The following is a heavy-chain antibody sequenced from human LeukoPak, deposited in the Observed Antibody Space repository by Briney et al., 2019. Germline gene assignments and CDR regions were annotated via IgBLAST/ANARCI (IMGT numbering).Heavy chain of an antibody. V-gene: IGHV3-21*01. CDR1: GFSFSIYS. CDR3: ASGNADFLRTDGMDV. D-gene: IGHD1/OR15-1a*01. Sequence: GGSLRLSCAASGFSFSIYSMSWVRQAPGRGLEWVSSISSRSGYIYYAGSVKGRFTISRDNAKNSLYLQMNSLRAEDTAVYYCASGNADFLRTDGMDVWGQGTTVIVSS. CDR2: ISSRSGYI. J-gene: IGHJ6*02.